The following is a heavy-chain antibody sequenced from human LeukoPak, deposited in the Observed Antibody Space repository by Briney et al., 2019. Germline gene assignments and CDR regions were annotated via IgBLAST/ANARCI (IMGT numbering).Heavy chain of an antibody. V-gene: IGHV3-30*03. Sequence: PGRSLRLSCAASGFTFSSYGMHWVRQAPGKGLEWVAVISYDGSNKYYADSVKGRFTISRDNSKNTLFLQMNSLRAEDTAVYYCARGDFRWEMATTIAFDIWGQGTMVTVSS. CDR3: ARGDFRWEMATTIAFDI. CDR1: GFTFSSYG. CDR2: ISYDGSNK. J-gene: IGHJ3*02. D-gene: IGHD5-24*01.